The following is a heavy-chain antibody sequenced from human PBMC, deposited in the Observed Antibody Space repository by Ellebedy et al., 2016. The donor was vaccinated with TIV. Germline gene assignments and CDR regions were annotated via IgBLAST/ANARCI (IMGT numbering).Heavy chain of an antibody. Sequence: PGGSLRLSCAASGFTLSTYWMNWVRQAPGKGLEWVASMRQDGREEYFVDSVKGRFTISRDNTKNSLYLQMNSLRAEDTAAYFCARENGYYFDYWGQGTLVIVSS. V-gene: IGHV3-7*01. D-gene: IGHD6-25*01. CDR3: ARENGYYFDY. CDR1: GFTLSTYW. J-gene: IGHJ4*02. CDR2: MRQDGREE.